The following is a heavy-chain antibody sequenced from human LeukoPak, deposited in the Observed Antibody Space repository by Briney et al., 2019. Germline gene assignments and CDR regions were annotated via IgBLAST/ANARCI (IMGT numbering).Heavy chain of an antibody. D-gene: IGHD6-13*01. CDR1: GFTFSNYG. CDR2: IWYDGSNK. V-gene: IGHV3-33*01. CDR3: ARDRDVYSSRWNRNFAY. J-gene: IGHJ4*02. Sequence: GRSLRLSCAASGFTFSNYGMHWVRQAPGKGLEWVAIIWYDGSNKYYADSVKVRFTISRDNSKNTLYLQMNSLRAEDTAVYYCARDRDVYSSRWNRNFAYWGQGTMVTVSA.